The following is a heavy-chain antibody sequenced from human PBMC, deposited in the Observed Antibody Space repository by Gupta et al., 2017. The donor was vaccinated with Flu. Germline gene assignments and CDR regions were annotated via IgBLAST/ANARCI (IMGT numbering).Heavy chain of an antibody. V-gene: IGHV3-23*01. CDR3: AKSFSPTTLRYGMDV. CDR1: GFTFNTYA. Sequence: EVQLLESGGGLVQPGGSLRLSCAASGFTFNTYAMNWVRQAPGKGLEWVSGLSCCGTGTCYADSVKGRFTISRDNSRNTLYLQMNSLRAEDTAIYYCAKSFSPTTLRYGMDVWGQGTTVTVSS. J-gene: IGHJ6*02. CDR2: LSCCGTGT. D-gene: IGHD4-11*01.